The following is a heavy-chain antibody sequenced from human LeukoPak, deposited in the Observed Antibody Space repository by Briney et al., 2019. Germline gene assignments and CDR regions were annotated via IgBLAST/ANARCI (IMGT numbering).Heavy chain of an antibody. CDR2: VNHSGST. Sequence: SETLSLTCAVYGGSFSGYYWSWIRQPPGKGLEWIGEVNHSGSTKYSPSLKSRVTISVDTSKNQFSLKLSSVTAADTAVYYCAKPRIVGARDLDYWGQGTLVTVSS. V-gene: IGHV4-34*01. CDR1: GGSFSGYY. D-gene: IGHD1-26*01. J-gene: IGHJ4*02. CDR3: AKPRIVGARDLDY.